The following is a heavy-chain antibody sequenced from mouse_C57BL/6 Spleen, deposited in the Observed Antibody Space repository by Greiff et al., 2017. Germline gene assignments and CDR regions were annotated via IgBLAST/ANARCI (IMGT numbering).Heavy chain of an antibody. V-gene: IGHV1-50*01. CDR3: ARWFYGSSSYFDY. CDR1: GYTFTSYW. CDR2: LDPSDSYT. D-gene: IGHD1-1*01. Sequence: QVQLQQPGAELVKPGASVKLSCKASGYTFTSYWMQWVKQRPGQGLEWIGELDPSDSYTNYNQKFTGKATLTVDTSSSTAAMQLSSRTSEDSSVYYCARWFYGSSSYFDYWGQGTTLTVSS. J-gene: IGHJ2*01.